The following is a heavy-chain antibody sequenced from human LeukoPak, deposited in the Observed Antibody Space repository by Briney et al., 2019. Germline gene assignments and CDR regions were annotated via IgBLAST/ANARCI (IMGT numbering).Heavy chain of an antibody. V-gene: IGHV3-15*01. CDR3: TTDVKSCSSASCYRGLY. Sequence: TGGSLRLSCAVSGLTFSDAWMSWVRQAPGKGLEWVGRSKSKTDGGTPDYAAPVKGRFSISRDDSRNTVYLHMNSLKTEDTGIYYCTTDVKSCSSASCYRGLYWGQGTLVTVSS. J-gene: IGHJ4*02. D-gene: IGHD2-2*01. CDR1: GLTFSDAW. CDR2: SKSKTDGGTP.